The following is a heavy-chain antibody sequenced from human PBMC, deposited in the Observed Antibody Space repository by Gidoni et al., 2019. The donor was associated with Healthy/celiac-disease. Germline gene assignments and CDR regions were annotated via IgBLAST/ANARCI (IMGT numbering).Heavy chain of an antibody. CDR1: AFSLSTSGVG. Sequence: QITLKESGPTLVKPTQTLTLPCTFSAFSLSTSGVGVGWIRQPPGKALEWPSLVYVNDDKRYSPSLKSRLTITKDTSKNQVVLTMTNMDPVDTATYYCAHVRRPGYYGSGSYHYYFDYWGQGTLVTVSS. J-gene: IGHJ4*02. CDR3: AHVRRPGYYGSGSYHYYFDY. V-gene: IGHV2-5*01. D-gene: IGHD3-10*01. CDR2: VYVNDDK.